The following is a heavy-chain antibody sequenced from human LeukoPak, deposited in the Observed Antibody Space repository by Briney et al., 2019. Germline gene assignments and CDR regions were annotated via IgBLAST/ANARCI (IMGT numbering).Heavy chain of an antibody. V-gene: IGHV4-39*07. CDR3: ARGIYYYGSGPLDY. CDR2: IYYSGST. Sequence: PSETLSLTCTVSGGSISSSSYYWGWIRQPPGKGLEWIGSIYYSGSTYYNPSLKSRVTISVDTSKNQFSLKLSSVTAADTAVYYCARGIYYYGSGPLDYWGRGTLATVSS. CDR1: GGSISSSSYY. J-gene: IGHJ4*02. D-gene: IGHD3-10*01.